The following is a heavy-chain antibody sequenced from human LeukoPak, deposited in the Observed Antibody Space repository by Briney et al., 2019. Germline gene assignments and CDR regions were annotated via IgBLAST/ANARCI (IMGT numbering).Heavy chain of an antibody. J-gene: IGHJ4*02. CDR1: GFTFSSYS. V-gene: IGHV3-48*01. Sequence: GGSLRLSCAASGFTFSSYSMNWVRQAPGKGLEWVSYISSSSSTIYYADSVKGRFTISRDNAKNSLYLQMNSLRAEDTAVYYCARLYGDYVASASDFDYWGQGTLVTVSS. CDR3: ARLYGDYVASASDFDY. D-gene: IGHD4-17*01. CDR2: ISSSSSTI.